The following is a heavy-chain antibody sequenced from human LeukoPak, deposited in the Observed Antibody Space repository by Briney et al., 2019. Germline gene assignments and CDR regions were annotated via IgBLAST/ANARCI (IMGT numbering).Heavy chain of an antibody. Sequence: GGSLRLSCAASGFTFSSYAMHWVRQAPGKGLEGVAVISYDGSNKYYADSVKGRFTTSRDNSKNTLYLQMNSLRAEDTAVYYCARDGRYCSSTSCFLDYWGQGTLVTVSS. D-gene: IGHD2-2*01. J-gene: IGHJ4*02. CDR1: GFTFSSYA. CDR3: ARDGRYCSSTSCFLDY. V-gene: IGHV3-30-3*01. CDR2: ISYDGSNK.